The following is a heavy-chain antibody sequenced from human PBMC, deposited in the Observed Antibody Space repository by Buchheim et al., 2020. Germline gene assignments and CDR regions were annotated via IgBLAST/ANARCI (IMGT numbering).Heavy chain of an antibody. D-gene: IGHD6-19*01. Sequence: QVQLVESGGGVVQPGRSLRLSCAASGFTFSHYAVHWVRQAPGKGLEWVAVISYDGSTIYYADSVKGRFTFSRDNSKNKLSLQMNSMGAEDMAVYYCARDRGSGWSYYYYGLDVWGQGTT. CDR3: ARDRGSGWSYYYYGLDV. CDR2: ISYDGSTI. V-gene: IGHV3-30*04. CDR1: GFTFSHYA. J-gene: IGHJ6*02.